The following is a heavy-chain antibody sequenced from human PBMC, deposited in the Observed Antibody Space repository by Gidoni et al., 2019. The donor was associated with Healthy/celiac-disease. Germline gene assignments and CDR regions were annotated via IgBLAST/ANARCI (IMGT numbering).Heavy chain of an antibody. J-gene: IGHJ4*02. D-gene: IGHD2-21*01. CDR3: AKERSAYCGGDCYLGY. CDR1: GLPFSRYA. Sequence: EVQLLESGGGLVQPGGSLRLSCAASGLPFSRYAMSWVRQAPGKGLEWVSAISGSGGSTYYADSVKGRFTISRDNSKNTLYLQMNSLRAEDTAVYYCAKERSAYCGGDCYLGYWGQGTLVTVSS. CDR2: ISGSGGST. V-gene: IGHV3-23*01.